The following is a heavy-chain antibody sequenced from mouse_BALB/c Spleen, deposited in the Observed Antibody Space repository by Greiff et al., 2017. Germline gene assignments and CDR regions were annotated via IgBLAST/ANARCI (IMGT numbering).Heavy chain of an antibody. J-gene: IGHJ3*01. CDR3: ARDRYDDGSWFAY. CDR2: ISSGGST. Sequence: EVHLVESGGGLVKPGGSLKLSCAASGFTFSSYAMSWVRQTPEKRLEWVASISSGGSTYYPDSVKGRFTISRDNARNILYLQMSSLRSEDTAMYYCARDRYDDGSWFAYWGQGTLVTVSA. V-gene: IGHV5-6-5*01. D-gene: IGHD2-14*01. CDR1: GFTFSSYA.